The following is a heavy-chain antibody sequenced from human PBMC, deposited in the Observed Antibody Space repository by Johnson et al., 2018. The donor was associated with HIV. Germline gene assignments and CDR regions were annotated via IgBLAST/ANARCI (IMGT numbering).Heavy chain of an antibody. D-gene: IGHD3-22*01. Sequence: MQLVESGGGLVKPGGSLRLSCAASGFTFSSYAMHWVRKAPGKGLEYVSAISSNGGSTYYENSVKGRFTISRDNSKNTLYLQMGSLRAEDMAVYYCARDSIPYVVVTLGAFDIWGQGTMVTVSS. V-gene: IGHV3-64*01. CDR3: ARDSIPYVVVTLGAFDI. CDR1: GFTFSSYA. J-gene: IGHJ3*02. CDR2: ISSNGGST.